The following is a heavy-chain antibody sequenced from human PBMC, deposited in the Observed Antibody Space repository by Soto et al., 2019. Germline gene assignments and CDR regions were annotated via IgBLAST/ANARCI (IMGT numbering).Heavy chain of an antibody. Sequence: GGSLRLSCAASGFTFTSYAMSWVRQAPGKGLEWVSTINESGGRTYYTDSVKGRFTISRDISKNTLYLQMNSLRAEDTALYYCAKEARPSSWGQGTLVTVSS. V-gene: IGHV3-23*01. CDR1: GFTFTSYA. CDR3: AKEARPSS. CDR2: INESGGRT. J-gene: IGHJ5*02.